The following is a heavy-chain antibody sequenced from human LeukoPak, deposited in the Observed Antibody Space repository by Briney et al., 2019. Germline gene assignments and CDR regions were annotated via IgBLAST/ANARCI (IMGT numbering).Heavy chain of an antibody. V-gene: IGHV1-69*13. CDR2: IIPIFGTP. Sequence: ASVKVSCKASGGTFSSFAINWVRQAPGQGLEVMGGIIPIFGTPNYAQKFQGRLTITADESTSTAYMELSSLRSEDTAVYYCAEGSVVGATYFDCWGQGTLVTVSS. CDR3: AEGSVVGATYFDC. D-gene: IGHD1-26*01. J-gene: IGHJ4*02. CDR1: GGTFSSFA.